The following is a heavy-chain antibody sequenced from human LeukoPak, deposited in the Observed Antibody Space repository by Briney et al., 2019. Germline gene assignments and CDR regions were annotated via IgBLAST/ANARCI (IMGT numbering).Heavy chain of an antibody. J-gene: IGHJ6*02. CDR2: INPNSGGT. D-gene: IGHD3-3*01. CDR3: AIIGVGPYGMDV. CDR1: GYTFTGYY. V-gene: IGHV1-2*06. Sequence: ASVKVSCEASGYTFTGYYMHWVRQAPGQGLEWMGRINPNSGGTNYAQKFQGRVTMTRDTSISTAYMELSRLRSDDTAVYYCAIIGVGPYGMDVWGQGTTVTVSS.